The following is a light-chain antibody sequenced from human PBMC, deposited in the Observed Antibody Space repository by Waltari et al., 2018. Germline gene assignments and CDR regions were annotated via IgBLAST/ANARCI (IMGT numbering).Light chain of an antibody. CDR1: NSDAGGYNY. CDR2: DVS. Sequence: QSALTQPRSVSASPGHSVTIPCTGTNSDAGGYNYVAWYQQHPGKAPKLMIYDVSKRPSGVPDRFSGSKSGNTASLTISGLQAEDEADYYCCSYAGSYPYVVFGGGTKLTVL. V-gene: IGLV2-11*01. J-gene: IGLJ2*01. CDR3: CSYAGSYPYVV.